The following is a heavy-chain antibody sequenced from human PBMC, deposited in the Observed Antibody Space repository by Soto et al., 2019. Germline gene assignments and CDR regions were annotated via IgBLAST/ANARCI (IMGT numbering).Heavy chain of an antibody. CDR2: IYYSGST. D-gene: IGHD3-9*01. Sequence: TSETLSLTCTVSGGSGSSGSYYWSWIRKPPGKGLEWIGYIYYSGSTNYNPSLKSRVTISVDTSKNQFSLKLSSVTAADTAVYYCARERGYYDILTGYSNWFDPWGQGTLVTVSS. V-gene: IGHV4-61*01. CDR3: ARERGYYDILTGYSNWFDP. J-gene: IGHJ5*02. CDR1: GGSGSSGSYY.